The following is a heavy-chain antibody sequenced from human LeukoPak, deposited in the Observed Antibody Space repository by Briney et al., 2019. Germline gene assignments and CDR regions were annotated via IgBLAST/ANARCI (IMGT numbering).Heavy chain of an antibody. Sequence: GGSLRLSCAASGFTFSSYEMNWVRQAPGKGLEWVSYISSSGSTIYYADSVKGRFTISRDNAKNSLYLQVNSLRAEDTAVYYCARDGGRSCSSTSCYAEWFDPWGQGTLVTVSS. CDR3: ARDGGRSCSSTSCYAEWFDP. CDR1: GFTFSSYE. D-gene: IGHD2-2*01. V-gene: IGHV3-48*03. J-gene: IGHJ5*02. CDR2: ISSSGSTI.